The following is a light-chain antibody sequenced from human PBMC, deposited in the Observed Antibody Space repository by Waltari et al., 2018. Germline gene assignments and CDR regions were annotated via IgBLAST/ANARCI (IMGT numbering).Light chain of an antibody. CDR1: ELPRKY. V-gene: IGLV3-10*01. CDR3: YSSDSTGLRV. J-gene: IGLJ1*01. Sequence: SYELTQTPSVSVSPGQTARITCSGHELPRKYAYWFQQKSGQAPRLVIYEDTKRPSGMPWRVSGSSSATVATLTITGAQVDDEADYYCYSSDSTGLRVFGGGTTVVVL. CDR2: EDT.